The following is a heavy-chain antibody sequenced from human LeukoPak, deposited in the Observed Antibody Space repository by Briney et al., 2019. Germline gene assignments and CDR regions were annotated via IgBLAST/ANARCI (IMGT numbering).Heavy chain of an antibody. CDR3: ARELGTTRAFDI. J-gene: IGHJ3*02. Sequence: SETLSLTCAVYGGSFSGYYWSWIRQPPGKGLEWIGEINHSGSTNYNPSLKSRVTISVDTSKNQFSLKLSSVTAADTVVYYCARELGTTRAFDIWGQGTMVTVSS. CDR1: GGSFSGYY. V-gene: IGHV4-34*01. CDR2: INHSGST. D-gene: IGHD4-17*01.